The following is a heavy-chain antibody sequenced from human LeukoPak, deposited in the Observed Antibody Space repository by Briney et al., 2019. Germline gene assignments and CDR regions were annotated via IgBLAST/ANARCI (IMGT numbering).Heavy chain of an antibody. D-gene: IGHD2-2*01. CDR2: IYHSGST. J-gene: IGHJ5*02. V-gene: IGHV4-30-2*01. CDR1: GGSISSGGYY. Sequence: SQTLSLTCTVSGGSISSGGYYWSWIRQPPGKGLEWIGEIYHSGSTNSNPSLKSRVTISVDTSKNQFSLKLSSVTAADTAVYYCARVRYCSSTSCPWGQGTLVTVSS. CDR3: ARVRYCSSTSCP.